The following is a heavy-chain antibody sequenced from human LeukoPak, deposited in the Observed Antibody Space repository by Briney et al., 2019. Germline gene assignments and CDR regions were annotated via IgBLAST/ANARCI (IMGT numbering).Heavy chain of an antibody. Sequence: GRSLRLSCAASGFTFSSYAMHWVRQAPGKGLEWVAVISYDGSNKYYADSVKGRFTISRDNSKNTLYLQMNSLRAEDTAVYYCAREGGYSLDYWGQGTLVTVSS. CDR2: ISYDGSNK. V-gene: IGHV3-30-3*01. CDR1: GFTFSSYA. J-gene: IGHJ4*02. D-gene: IGHD1-26*01. CDR3: AREGGYSLDY.